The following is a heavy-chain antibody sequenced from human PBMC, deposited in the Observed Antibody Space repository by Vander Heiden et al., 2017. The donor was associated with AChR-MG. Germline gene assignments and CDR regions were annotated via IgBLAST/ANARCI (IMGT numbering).Heavy chain of an antibody. V-gene: IGHV1-69*01. CDR3: ARTVTEVELELRDGWFDP. Sequence: QVQLVQSGAEVKKPGSSVKVSCKASGGTFSSYAISWVRQAPGQGLEWMGGIIPIVGTANYAQKFQGRVTITADESTSTAYMELSSLRSEDTAVYYCARTVTEVELELRDGWFDPWGQGTLVTVSS. CDR2: IIPIVGTA. J-gene: IGHJ5*02. CDR1: GGTFSSYA. D-gene: IGHD1-7*01.